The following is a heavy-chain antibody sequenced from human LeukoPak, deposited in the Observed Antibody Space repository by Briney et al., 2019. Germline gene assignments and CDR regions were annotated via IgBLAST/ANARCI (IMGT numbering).Heavy chain of an antibody. D-gene: IGHD5-18*01. V-gene: IGHV1-24*01. CDR3: ATTWNVDTAMVPTFDY. CDR2: FDPEDGET. CDR1: GYTLTELS. J-gene: IGHJ4*02. Sequence: ASVKVSCKVSGYTLTELSMHWVRQAPGKGLEWMGGFDPEDGETIYAQKFQGRVTMTEDTSTETAYMELSSLRSEDTAVYYCATTWNVDTAMVPTFDYWGQGTLVTVSS.